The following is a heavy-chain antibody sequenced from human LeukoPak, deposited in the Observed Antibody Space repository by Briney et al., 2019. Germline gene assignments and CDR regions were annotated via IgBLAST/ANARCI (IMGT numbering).Heavy chain of an antibody. CDR2: LYHSGTT. J-gene: IGHJ2*01. D-gene: IGHD5-24*01. Sequence: ASETLSLTCTVSGGFISSYYWSWIRQPPGKGLEWIGYLYHSGTTNYNPSLKSRVTISVDTSKNEFSLKLTSVTAADTAVYYCARLGYNDYVARYFDLWGRGTLVTVSS. CDR1: GGFISSYY. CDR3: ARLGYNDYVARYFDL. V-gene: IGHV4-59*08.